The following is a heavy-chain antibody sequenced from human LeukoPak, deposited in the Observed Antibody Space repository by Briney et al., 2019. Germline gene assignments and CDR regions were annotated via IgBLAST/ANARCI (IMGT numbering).Heavy chain of an antibody. CDR3: TTDPTPKGRIVWVYSWFDP. V-gene: IGHV3-15*01. CDR2: IKSKTDGGTT. D-gene: IGHD2-15*01. Sequence: GGSLRLSCAASGFTFSNAWMSWVRQAPGKGLEWVGRIKSKTDGGTTDYAAPVKGRFTISRDDSKNTLYLQMNSLKTEDTAVYYCTTDPTPKGRIVWVYSWFDPWGQGTLVTVSS. J-gene: IGHJ5*02. CDR1: GFTFSNAW.